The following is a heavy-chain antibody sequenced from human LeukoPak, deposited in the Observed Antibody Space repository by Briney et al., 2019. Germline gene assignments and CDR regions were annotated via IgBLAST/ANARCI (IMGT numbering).Heavy chain of an antibody. V-gene: IGHV2-70*11. CDR2: IDWDDDK. D-gene: IGHD1-7*01. CDR1: GFSLSTSGMC. J-gene: IGHJ4*02. Sequence: SGPTLVNPTQTLTLPCTFSGFSLSTSGMCVSWIRQPPGKALEWLARIDWDDDKYYSTSLKTRLTISKDTSKNQVVLTMTNMDPVDTATYYCARITVTGTRSHFDYWGQGTLVTVSS. CDR3: ARITVTGTRSHFDY.